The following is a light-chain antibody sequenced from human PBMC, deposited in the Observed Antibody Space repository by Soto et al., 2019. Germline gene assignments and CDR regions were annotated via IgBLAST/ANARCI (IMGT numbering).Light chain of an antibody. Sequence: DIQMTQSPSSLSASVGDRVTITCRARQTINTYLNWYQQTPGTAPKLLIYDASSLQSGVPSRFRGSGSGTDFTLTISSLQPEDFATYYCQQSYSTPLPFGGGTKVDIK. CDR2: DAS. CDR1: QTINTY. V-gene: IGKV1-39*01. CDR3: QQSYSTPLP. J-gene: IGKJ4*01.